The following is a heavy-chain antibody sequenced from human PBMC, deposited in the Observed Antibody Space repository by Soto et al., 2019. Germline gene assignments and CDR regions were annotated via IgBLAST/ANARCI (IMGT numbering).Heavy chain of an antibody. V-gene: IGHV1-8*01. CDR2: MNPNSGNT. Sequence: QVQLVQSGAEVKKPGASVKVSCKASGYTFTSYDISWVRQATGQGLEWMGWMNPNSGNTGYAQKFQGRVTMTRNTSISTAYMELSSLRSEDTAVYYCARGGVTVYYYYYYMDVWGIGTTVTVSS. CDR1: GYTFTSYD. J-gene: IGHJ6*03. CDR3: ARGGVTVYYYYYYMDV. D-gene: IGHD2-21*02.